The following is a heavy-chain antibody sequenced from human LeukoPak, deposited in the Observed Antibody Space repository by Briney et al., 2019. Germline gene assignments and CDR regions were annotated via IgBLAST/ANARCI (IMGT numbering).Heavy chain of an antibody. CDR3: ARDRSGYTFDD. Sequence: PGGSLRLSCAASGFIFSSYSMNWVRQAPGKRLEWVSSISATGNYIYYADSVKGRFTISRDNAKNSLYLQMNSLRAEDTAVYYCARDRSGYTFDDWGQGTLVTVSS. D-gene: IGHD5-18*01. CDR2: ISATGNYI. V-gene: IGHV3-21*01. CDR1: GFIFSSYS. J-gene: IGHJ4*02.